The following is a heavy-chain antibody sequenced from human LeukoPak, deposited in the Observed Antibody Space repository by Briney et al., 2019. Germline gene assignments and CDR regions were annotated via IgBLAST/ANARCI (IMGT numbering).Heavy chain of an antibody. J-gene: IGHJ2*01. V-gene: IGHV3-53*01. D-gene: IGHD6-25*01. Sequence: PVGSLRLSRAASGFTVSSNYMSWVRQAPGKGLEWVSVIYSGGSTYYADSVKGRFTISRDNSKNTLYLQMNSLRAEDTAVYYCARDFSPVGAAASWYFDLWGRGTLVTVSS. CDR3: ARDFSPVGAAASWYFDL. CDR1: GFTVSSNY. CDR2: IYSGGST.